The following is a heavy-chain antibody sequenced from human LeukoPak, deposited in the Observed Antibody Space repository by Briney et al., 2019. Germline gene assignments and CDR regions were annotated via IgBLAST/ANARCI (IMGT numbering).Heavy chain of an antibody. V-gene: IGHV3-21*04. Sequence: GGSLRLSCAASGFTFSSYSMNWVRQAPGKGLEWVSSISSSSSYIYYADSVKGRFTISRDNAKNSLYLQMNSLRAEDTASYHCARADYGDYSSPFDIWGQGTMVTVSS. D-gene: IGHD4-17*01. J-gene: IGHJ3*02. CDR1: GFTFSSYS. CDR2: ISSSSSYI. CDR3: ARADYGDYSSPFDI.